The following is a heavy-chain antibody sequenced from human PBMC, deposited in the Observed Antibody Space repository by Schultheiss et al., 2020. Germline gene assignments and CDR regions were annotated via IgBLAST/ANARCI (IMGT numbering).Heavy chain of an antibody. Sequence: GGSLRLSCAASGFTFSGSAMHWVRQASGKGLEWVGRIRSKANSYATAYAASVKGRFTISRDDSKNTLYLQMNSLKTEDTAMYYCTRTGIVGAVAGMGYWGQGTLVTVSS. CDR1: GFTFSGSA. V-gene: IGHV3-73*01. D-gene: IGHD6-19*01. J-gene: IGHJ4*02. CDR3: TRTGIVGAVAGMGY. CDR2: IRSKANSYAT.